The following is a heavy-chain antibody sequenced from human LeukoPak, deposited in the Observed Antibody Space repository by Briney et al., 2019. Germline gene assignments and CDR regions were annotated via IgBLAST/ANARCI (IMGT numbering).Heavy chain of an antibody. Sequence: SETLSLTCTVSGGSISSYWWSWIRQPPGKGLECIGYIYYSGNTNYNPSLKSRVTISVDTSKNQFSLKLSSVTAADTAVYYCARGSGVTPVDYWGQGTLVTVSS. CDR1: GGSISSYW. J-gene: IGHJ4*02. CDR2: IYYSGNT. CDR3: ARGSGVTPVDY. V-gene: IGHV4-59*01. D-gene: IGHD4-11*01.